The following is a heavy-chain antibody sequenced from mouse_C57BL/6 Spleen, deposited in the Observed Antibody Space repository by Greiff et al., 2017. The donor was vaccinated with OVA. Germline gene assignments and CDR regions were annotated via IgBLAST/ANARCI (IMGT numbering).Heavy chain of an antibody. D-gene: IGHD2-1*01. Sequence: QVQLKESGPGLVAPSQSLSITCTVSGFSLTSYAISWVRQPPGKGLEWLGVIWPGGGTNYNSALNSRLSIRQDNSKSQVFVKMNSLQTDDTARYYCARERDYGNYYYAMDYWGQGTSVTVSS. CDR1: GFSLTSYA. CDR3: ARERDYGNYYYAMDY. V-gene: IGHV2-9-1*01. CDR2: IWPGGGT. J-gene: IGHJ4*01.